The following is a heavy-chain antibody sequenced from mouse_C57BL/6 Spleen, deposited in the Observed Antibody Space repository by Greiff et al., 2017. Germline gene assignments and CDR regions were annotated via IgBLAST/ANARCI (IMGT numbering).Heavy chain of an antibody. V-gene: IGHV1-54*01. Sequence: QVQLQQSGAELVRPGTSVKVSCKASGYAFTNYLIEWVKQRPGQGLAWIGVINPGSGGTNYNEKFKGKATLTADKSSSTAYMQLSSLTSEDSAVYFCARRGDYYGYDVAMDYWGQGTSVTVSS. J-gene: IGHJ4*01. CDR2: INPGSGGT. CDR1: GYAFTNYL. D-gene: IGHD2-2*01. CDR3: ARRGDYYGYDVAMDY.